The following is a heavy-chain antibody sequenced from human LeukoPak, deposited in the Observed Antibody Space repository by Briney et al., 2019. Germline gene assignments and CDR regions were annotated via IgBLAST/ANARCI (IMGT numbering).Heavy chain of an antibody. CDR3: ARELGYCSGGSCYFDY. CDR1: GGTFSSYA. CDR2: IIPIFGTA. Sequence: GSSVKVSYKASGGTFSSYAISWVRQAPGQGLEWMGRIIPIFGTANYAQKFQGRVTITTDESTSTAYMELSRLRSEDTAVYYCARELGYCSGGSCYFDYWGQGTLVAVSS. D-gene: IGHD2-15*01. J-gene: IGHJ4*02. V-gene: IGHV1-69*05.